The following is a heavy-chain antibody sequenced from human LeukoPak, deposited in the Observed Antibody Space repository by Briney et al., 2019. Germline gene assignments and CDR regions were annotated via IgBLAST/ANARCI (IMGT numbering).Heavy chain of an antibody. D-gene: IGHD2-2*01. CDR2: ISGSGGST. J-gene: IGHJ5*02. Sequence: PGGSLRLSCGASGYTFSSYAMSWVRQAPGKGLEWVSAISGSGGSTYYADSVKGRFTISRDNSKNTLHLQMNSLRAEDTAVYYCAKDDGRYCSSTSCSDSFDPWGQGTLVTVSS. CDR3: AKDDGRYCSSTSCSDSFDP. V-gene: IGHV3-23*01. CDR1: GYTFSSYA.